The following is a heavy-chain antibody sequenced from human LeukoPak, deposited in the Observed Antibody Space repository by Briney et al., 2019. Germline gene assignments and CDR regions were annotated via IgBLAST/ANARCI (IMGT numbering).Heavy chain of an antibody. CDR3: ARERGSLTGYLSIGY. CDR2: IYISGST. CDR1: GGSISSGSYY. D-gene: IGHD3-9*01. J-gene: IGHJ4*02. V-gene: IGHV4-61*02. Sequence: SETLSLTCTVSGGSISSGSYYWSWIRQPAGKGLEWIGRIYISGSTNYNPSLRSRVTISVDTSKNQFSLKLSSVTAADTAVYYCARERGSLTGYLSIGYWGQGTLVTVSS.